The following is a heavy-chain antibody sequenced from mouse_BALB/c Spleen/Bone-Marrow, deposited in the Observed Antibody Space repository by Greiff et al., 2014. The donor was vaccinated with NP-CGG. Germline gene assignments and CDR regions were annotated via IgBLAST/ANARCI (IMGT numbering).Heavy chain of an antibody. Sequence: VHLVESGPELVKPGASVKMSCEASGYTFTSYYIHWVKQRPGQGLEWIGWIYPGDGSTKYNEKFKGKTTLTADKSSSTAYMLLSSLTSEDSAIYFCARQAMDYWGQGTSVTVSS. V-gene: IGHV1S56*01. CDR3: ARQAMDY. J-gene: IGHJ4*01. CDR2: IYPGDGST. CDR1: GYTFTSYY.